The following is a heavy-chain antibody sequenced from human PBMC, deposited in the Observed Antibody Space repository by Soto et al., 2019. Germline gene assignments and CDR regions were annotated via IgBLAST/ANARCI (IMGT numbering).Heavy chain of an antibody. CDR1: GDSASSNSAA. D-gene: IGHD3-22*01. CDR2: TYYRSKWYY. J-gene: IGHJ6*02. V-gene: IGHV6-1*01. Sequence: PSQTLSLTCAISGDSASSNSAAWNWIRQSPSRGLEWLGRTYYRSKWYYDYALSVKSRISINPDTSKNHFSLQLNSVTPEDTAVYYCTRVSSGYCYRKHDCYYYGMDVWGQGTTVTVSS. CDR3: TRVSSGYCYRKHDCYYYGMDV.